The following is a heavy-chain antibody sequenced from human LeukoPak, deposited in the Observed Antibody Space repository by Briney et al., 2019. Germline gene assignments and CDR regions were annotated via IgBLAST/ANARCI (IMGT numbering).Heavy chain of an antibody. CDR1: GYTFTSYA. CDR2: INAGNGNT. CDR3: ARVGFLEWLSVYYGMDV. V-gene: IGHV1-3*01. D-gene: IGHD3-3*01. Sequence: ASVTVSCKASGYTFTSYAMHWVRQAPGQRLEWMGWINAGNGNTKYSQKFQGRVTITRDTSTSTAYMELRSLRSDDTAVYYCARVGFLEWLSVYYGMDVWGQGTTVTVSS. J-gene: IGHJ6*02.